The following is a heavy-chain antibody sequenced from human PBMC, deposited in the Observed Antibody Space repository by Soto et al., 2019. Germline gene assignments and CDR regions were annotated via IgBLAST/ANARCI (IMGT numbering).Heavy chain of an antibody. CDR3: ARGQRFSDWFDP. V-gene: IGHV4-4*07. Sequence: LSLTCTVSGGSMSSYYWTWIRQPAGKGLEWIGRVYSSGGTHYNPSLKSRVTISIDTSKNQFSLRLLSVTDADTAVYFCARGQRFSDWFDPWGQGTLVAVSS. J-gene: IGHJ5*02. CDR2: VYSSGGT. CDR1: GGSMSSYY. D-gene: IGHD3-3*01.